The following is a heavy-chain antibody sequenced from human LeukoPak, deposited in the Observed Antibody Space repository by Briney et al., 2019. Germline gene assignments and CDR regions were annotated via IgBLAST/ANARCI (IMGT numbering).Heavy chain of an antibody. Sequence: HPGGSLRLSCAATGFTFSSYAMNWVRQAPGKGLEWVSAISGSGGSTYYADSVTGRFTISRDNSKNALYLQMNSLRAEDTAVYYCAKCLGSCWYASSDWGQGTLVTVSS. CDR2: ISGSGGST. V-gene: IGHV3-23*01. D-gene: IGHD6-13*01. CDR3: AKCLGSCWYASSD. CDR1: GFTFSSYA. J-gene: IGHJ4*02.